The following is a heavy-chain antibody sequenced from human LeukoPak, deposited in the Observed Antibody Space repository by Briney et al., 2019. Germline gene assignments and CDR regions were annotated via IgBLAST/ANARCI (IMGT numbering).Heavy chain of an antibody. J-gene: IGHJ4*02. D-gene: IGHD6-13*01. CDR1: GGSIRSYY. Sequence: SETLSLTCTVSGGSIRSYYWSWIRQPPGKGLEWIAYIYYSGSTNYNPSLKSRVTISVDTSKNQFSLRLSSVTAADTAVYYCARVTGYMTEDYFDYWGQGTLITVSS. V-gene: IGHV4-59*01. CDR2: IYYSGST. CDR3: ARVTGYMTEDYFDY.